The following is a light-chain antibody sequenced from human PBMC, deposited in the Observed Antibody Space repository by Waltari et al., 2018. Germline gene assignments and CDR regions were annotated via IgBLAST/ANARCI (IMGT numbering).Light chain of an antibody. V-gene: IGKV3-20*01. J-gene: IGKJ5*01. Sequence: EIVLTQSPGTLSLSPGERATLSCRASQSVSSSYLDWSQQKPCQAPRLLISGASSRATGIPDRFSGSGSGTDFTLTISRLEPEDFAVYYCQQYGSSPPITFGQGTRLEIK. CDR1: QSVSSSY. CDR3: QQYGSSPPIT. CDR2: GAS.